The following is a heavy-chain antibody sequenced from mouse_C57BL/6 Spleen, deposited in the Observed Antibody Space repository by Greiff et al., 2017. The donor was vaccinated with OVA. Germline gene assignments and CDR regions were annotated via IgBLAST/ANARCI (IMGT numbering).Heavy chain of an antibody. CDR2: ISSGGSYT. D-gene: IGHD1-1*01. V-gene: IGHV5-6*01. J-gene: IGHJ1*03. Sequence: EVQLVESGGDLVKPGGSLKLSCAASGFTFSSYGMSWVRQTPDKRLEWVATISSGGSYTYYPDSVKGRFTISRDNAKNTLYLQMSSLKSEDTAMYYSAGEDCCSSSDGYFEVWGTGTTVTVSA. CDR3: AGEDCCSSSDGYFEV. CDR1: GFTFSSYG.